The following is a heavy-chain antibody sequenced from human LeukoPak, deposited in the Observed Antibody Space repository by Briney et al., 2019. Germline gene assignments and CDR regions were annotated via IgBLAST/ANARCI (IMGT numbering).Heavy chain of an antibody. CDR1: GFTFSVYG. V-gene: IGHV3-33*01. J-gene: IGHJ4*02. CDR3: ARELGSGTFDY. D-gene: IGHD6-19*01. Sequence: GGSLRLSCAASGFTFSVYGMHWVRQAPGKGLEWVAVMRYDGSKEYYADSVKGRSTISRDTSTNMLYLQMNSLRAEDTAVYYCARELGSGTFDYWGQGTLVTVSS. CDR2: MRYDGSKE.